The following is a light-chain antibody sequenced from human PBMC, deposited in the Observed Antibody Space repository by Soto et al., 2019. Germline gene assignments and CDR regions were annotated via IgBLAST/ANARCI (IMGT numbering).Light chain of an antibody. J-gene: IGKJ2*01. V-gene: IGKV3-15*01. CDR1: QSINSE. CDR3: QPGHYWPLP. Sequence: EIVMTQSPATLSLSPGERAALSCRASQSINSELAWYQQKPGQPPRLLIYGASTRATGVPARFTGSESGSELPLTNNGLQSAEFAGYFCQPGHYWPLPFGQGTRLEI. CDR2: GAS.